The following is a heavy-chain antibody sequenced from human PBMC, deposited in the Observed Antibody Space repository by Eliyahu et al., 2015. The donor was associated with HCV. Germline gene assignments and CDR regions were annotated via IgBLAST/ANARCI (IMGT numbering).Heavy chain of an antibody. V-gene: IGHV3-21*01. J-gene: IGHJ4*02. CDR1: GFTFSSYS. CDR3: ARGGDYGDYFDY. D-gene: IGHD4-17*01. Sequence: EVQLVESGGGLVKPGGSLRLSCAASGFTFSSYSMNWVRQAPGKGLEWVSSISSSSSYIYYADSVKGRFTISRDNAKNSLYLQMNSLRAEDTAVYYCARGGDYGDYFDYWGQGTLVTVSS. CDR2: ISSSSSYI.